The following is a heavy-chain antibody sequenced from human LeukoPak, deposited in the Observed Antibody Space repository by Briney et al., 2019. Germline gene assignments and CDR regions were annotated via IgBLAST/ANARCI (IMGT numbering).Heavy chain of an antibody. CDR1: GFTFSNYW. J-gene: IGHJ4*02. V-gene: IGHV3-74*01. CDR2: INSDGSST. CDR3: ARDKFGAAGNLFDY. Sequence: GGSLRLSCVASGFTFSNYWMHWVRQAPGKGLVWVSYINSDGSSTSYADSVRGRFTISRDNAKNTLYLQMNSLRAEDTAVYYCARDKFGAAGNLFDYWGQGTLVTVSS. D-gene: IGHD6-13*01.